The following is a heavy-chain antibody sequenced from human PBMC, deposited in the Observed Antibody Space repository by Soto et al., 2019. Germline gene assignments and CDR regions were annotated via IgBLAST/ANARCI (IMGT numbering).Heavy chain of an antibody. CDR1: GFTFSSYG. J-gene: IGHJ6*01. V-gene: IGHV3-30*18. D-gene: IGHD1-26*01. CDR2: ISYDGSNK. CDR3: AKGGVGATSDCFSGMDG. Sequence: QVQLVESGGGVVQPGRSLRLSCAASGFTFSSYGMQWVRQAPGKGLEWAAVISYDGSNKYYADSVKGRFTISRDNSKNTLYLQINIRRGEDRAVDYCAKGGVGATSDCFSGMDGWGPGTTV.